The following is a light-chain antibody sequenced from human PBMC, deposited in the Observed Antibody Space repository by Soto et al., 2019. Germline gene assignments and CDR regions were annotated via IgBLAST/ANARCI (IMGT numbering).Light chain of an antibody. V-gene: IGKV3-20*01. CDR1: ESVSSSY. CDR2: CAS. CDR3: QKYGNSPPK. Sequence: IGLTQSPVTLSWSPGERATLSSRASESVSSSYLAWYQQRTGQATRLLIYCASSRATGIPYRCSGSVSGTGFTLTNSRLEPEDLEGYYGQKYGNSPPKFDRGKKVEIK. J-gene: IGKJ1*01.